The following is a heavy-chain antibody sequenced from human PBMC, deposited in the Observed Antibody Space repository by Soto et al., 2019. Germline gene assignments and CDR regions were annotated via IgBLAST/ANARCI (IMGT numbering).Heavy chain of an antibody. D-gene: IGHD6-13*01. CDR2: IYYSGST. J-gene: IGHJ5*02. CDR1: GGSISSSSYY. Sequence: PSETLSLTCTVSGGSISSSSYYWGWIRQPPGKGLEWIGSIYYSGSTYYNASLKSRVTISVDTSKNQFSLKLSSVTAADTAVYYCARHLDEAAAGGIGWFDPWGQGTLVTVSS. V-gene: IGHV4-39*01. CDR3: ARHLDEAAAGGIGWFDP.